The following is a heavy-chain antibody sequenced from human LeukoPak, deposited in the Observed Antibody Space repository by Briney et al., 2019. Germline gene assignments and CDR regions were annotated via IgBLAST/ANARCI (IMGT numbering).Heavy chain of an antibody. J-gene: IGHJ4*02. V-gene: IGHV3-7*01. Sequence: PGGSLRLSCAASGFRFNTYWMSWVRQAPGKGLEWVANIKQDGNEKYYADSVKGRFTISRDNGKNSLDLQMNSLRADDTAVYYCARDWIVGATLIGYWGQGTLVTVSS. CDR1: GFRFNTYW. CDR3: ARDWIVGATLIGY. CDR2: IKQDGNEK. D-gene: IGHD1-26*01.